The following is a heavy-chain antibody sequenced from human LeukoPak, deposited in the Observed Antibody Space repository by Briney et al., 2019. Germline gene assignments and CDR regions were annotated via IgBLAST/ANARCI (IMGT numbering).Heavy chain of an antibody. J-gene: IGHJ6*02. Sequence: GASVKVSCKASGYTFTSYGISWVRQAPGQGLEWMGGISAYNGNTNYAQKLQGRVTMTTDTSTSTAYMELRSLRSDDTAVYYCARYYYDSSGYYYEVLFYGMDVWGQGTTVTVSS. D-gene: IGHD3-22*01. CDR3: ARYYYDSSGYYYEVLFYGMDV. V-gene: IGHV1-18*01. CDR2: ISAYNGNT. CDR1: GYTFTSYG.